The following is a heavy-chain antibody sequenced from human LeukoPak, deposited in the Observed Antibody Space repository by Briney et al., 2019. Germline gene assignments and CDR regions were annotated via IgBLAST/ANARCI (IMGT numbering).Heavy chain of an antibody. CDR1: GGSISSGDYY. CDR2: IYYSGST. Sequence: SQTLSLTCTVSGGSISSGDYYWSWIRQPPGKGLEWIGYIYYSGSTYYNPSLKSRVTISVDTSKNQFSLKLSSVTAADTAVYYCAKDIPRSPRGPAVAGINPPNFDYWGQGTLVTVSS. J-gene: IGHJ4*02. CDR3: AKDIPRSPRGPAVAGINPPNFDY. V-gene: IGHV4-30-4*01. D-gene: IGHD6-19*01.